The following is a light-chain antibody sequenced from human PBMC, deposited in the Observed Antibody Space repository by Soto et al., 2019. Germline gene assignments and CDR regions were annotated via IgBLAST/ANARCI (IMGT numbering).Light chain of an antibody. J-gene: IGKJ2*01. V-gene: IGKV4-1*01. CDR1: QSVLYSSNNKNY. Sequence: IVMTQSPDSLAVSLGERATINCKSSQSVLYSSNNKNYLAWYQQKPGQPPKLHIYWASTRESGVPDRFSGSGSGTDFTLTISSLQAEDVAVYYCQQYYSTPHTFGQGTKLEIK. CDR3: QQYYSTPHT. CDR2: WAS.